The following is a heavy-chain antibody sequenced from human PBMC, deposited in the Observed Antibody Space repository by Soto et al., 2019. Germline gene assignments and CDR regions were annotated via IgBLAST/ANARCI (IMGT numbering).Heavy chain of an antibody. V-gene: IGHV2-70*01. D-gene: IGHD6-13*01. CDR2: IDWDDDK. CDR1: GSSLSTSGMC. J-gene: IGHJ5*02. CDR3: ARMIAAAGPYNWFDP. Sequence: SGPTLVNPTQTLTMTCTFSGSSLSTSGMCVSWIRQPPGKALEWLALIDWDDDKYYSTSLKTRLTISKDTSKNQVVLTMTNMDPVDTATYYCARMIAAAGPYNWFDPWGQGTLVTVS.